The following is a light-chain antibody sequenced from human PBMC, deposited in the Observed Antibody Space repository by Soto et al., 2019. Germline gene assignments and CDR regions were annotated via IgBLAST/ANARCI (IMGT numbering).Light chain of an antibody. J-gene: IGKJ4*01. CDR2: AAS. V-gene: IGKV3-15*01. Sequence: EIVMTQSPATLSVSPGETATLSCRASQSVGSAVAWYQHKPGQAPRLLIVAASIRATGVPGRFSGGGSGTEFPLTISSLQSEDFAVYYWQQYKNWPPLTFGGGTTVEIK. CDR1: QSVGSA. CDR3: QQYKNWPPLT.